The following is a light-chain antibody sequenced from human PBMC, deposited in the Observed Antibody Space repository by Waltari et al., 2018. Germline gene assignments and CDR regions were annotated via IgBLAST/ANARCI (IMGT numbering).Light chain of an antibody. CDR3: QQDYSDPWT. J-gene: IGKJ1*01. CDR1: QSVLYSSKNKNY. V-gene: IGKV4-1*01. CDR2: WAS. Sequence: DIVMTQSPDSLAVSLGERATINCKSSQSVLYSSKNKNYLAWYQQRPGQPPKLLIYWASTRESGVPDRFSGSGSGTDFTLIISSLQAEDVAVYYCQQDYSDPWTFGQGTKVEIK.